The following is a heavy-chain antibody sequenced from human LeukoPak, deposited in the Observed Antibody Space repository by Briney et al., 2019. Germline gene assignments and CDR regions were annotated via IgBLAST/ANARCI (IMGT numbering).Heavy chain of an antibody. Sequence: GGSLRLSCAASGFTVSSNYMSWVRQAPGKGLEWVSVIYSGGNTYYADSVKGRFTISRDNSKNTLYLQMNSLRAEDTALYYCAKGRGYSGYDFFDYWGQGTLVTVSS. CDR3: AKGRGYSGYDFFDY. V-gene: IGHV3-53*01. J-gene: IGHJ4*02. D-gene: IGHD5-12*01. CDR1: GFTVSSNY. CDR2: IYSGGNT.